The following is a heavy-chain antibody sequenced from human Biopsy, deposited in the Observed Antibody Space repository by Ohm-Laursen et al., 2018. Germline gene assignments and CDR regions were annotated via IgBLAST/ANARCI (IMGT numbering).Heavy chain of an antibody. CDR3: VREPKTGTAEAWYFDL. Sequence: SETLSLTCGVSGASVKTSGYFWAWIQQRPGKGLEWIGYISYNERTHYNPSLTSRLAISFDTSNNRISLQLRSVSVAYTAAYYCVREPKTGTAEAWYFDLWGRGSPVTVPS. V-gene: IGHV4-31*11. J-gene: IGHJ2*01. CDR1: GASVKTSGYF. CDR2: ISYNERT. D-gene: IGHD3-9*01.